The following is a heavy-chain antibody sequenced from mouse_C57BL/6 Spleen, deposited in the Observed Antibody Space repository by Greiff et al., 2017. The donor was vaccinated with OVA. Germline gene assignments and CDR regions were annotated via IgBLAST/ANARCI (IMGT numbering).Heavy chain of an antibody. Sequence: EVQLQQSGAELVRPGASVKLSCTASGFNNKDYYMHWVKQRPEQGLEWIGRIDPEDGDPEYAPQFPGKATMTADTSSNTAYLQLSSLTSEDTAVYYCTTRLLRGAMDYWGQGTSGTVSS. V-gene: IGHV14-1*01. D-gene: IGHD1-1*01. CDR1: GFNNKDYY. CDR3: TTRLLRGAMDY. J-gene: IGHJ4*01. CDR2: IDPEDGDP.